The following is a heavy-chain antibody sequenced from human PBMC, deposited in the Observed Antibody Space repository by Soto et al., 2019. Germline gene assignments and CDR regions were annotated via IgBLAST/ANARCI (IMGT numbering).Heavy chain of an antibody. CDR1: GYTFTGYY. V-gene: IGHV1-2*02. J-gene: IGHJ6*02. CDR3: ARGGPYYGMDV. Sequence: QVQMGQYGAAVKKTGASVKVSCKASGYTFTGYYMHWVRQAPVQGLEWMGWINPNSGGTNYAQKFQGRVTMNRDTSLSTAYMELSMLRSDDTAVYYCARGGPYYGMDVWGQGTTVTVSS. CDR2: INPNSGGT. D-gene: IGHD5-12*01.